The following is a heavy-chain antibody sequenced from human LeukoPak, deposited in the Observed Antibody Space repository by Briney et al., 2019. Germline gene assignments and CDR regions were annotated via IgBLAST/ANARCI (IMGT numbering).Heavy chain of an antibody. Sequence: PSETLSLTCTVSGGSLSSYHWSWIRQPAGKGLEWIGRIYAGGNTNSNPSLKSRVTMSVDTSKNQFSLRLSSVTAADTAVYYCVRNIDQNYYDRGGYDYWGQGTLVTVSS. D-gene: IGHD3-22*01. CDR3: VRNIDQNYYDRGGYDY. CDR2: IYAGGNT. V-gene: IGHV4-4*07. J-gene: IGHJ4*02. CDR1: GGSLSSYH.